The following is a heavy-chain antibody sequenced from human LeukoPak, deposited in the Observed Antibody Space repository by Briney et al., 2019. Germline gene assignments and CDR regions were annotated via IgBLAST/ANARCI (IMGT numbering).Heavy chain of an antibody. V-gene: IGHV3-30*18. Sequence: GRSLRLSCAASGFTFSSYGMHWVRQAPGKGLEWVAVISYDGSNRYYADSVKGRFTISRDNSKNTLYLQMNSLRAEDTAVYYCAKDRQWLQIDYWGQGTLVTVSS. J-gene: IGHJ4*02. D-gene: IGHD6-19*01. CDR3: AKDRQWLQIDY. CDR1: GFTFSSYG. CDR2: ISYDGSNR.